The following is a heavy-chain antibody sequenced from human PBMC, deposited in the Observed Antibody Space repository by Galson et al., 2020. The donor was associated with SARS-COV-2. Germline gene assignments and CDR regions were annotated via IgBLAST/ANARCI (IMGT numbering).Heavy chain of an antibody. CDR3: AKDKAGNYYDGMDV. CDR2: ISYDGSNI. V-gene: IGHV3-30*18. J-gene: IGHJ6*02. CDR1: GFTFSSYG. Sequence: GGSLRLSCAASGFTFSSYGMHWVRQAPGKGLEWVAVISYDGSNIYYADSVKGRFTISRDNSKNTLYLQMNSLRAEDTAVSYCAKDKAGNYYDGMDVWGQGTTVTVSS.